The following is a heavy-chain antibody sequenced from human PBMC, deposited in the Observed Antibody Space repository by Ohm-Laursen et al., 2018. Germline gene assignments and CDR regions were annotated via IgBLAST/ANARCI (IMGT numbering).Heavy chain of an antibody. CDR2: LYYSGTT. CDR1: GGSISSYY. D-gene: IGHD3-9*01. CDR3: ATSPHDIMSSKDY. J-gene: IGHJ4*02. V-gene: IGHV4-59*04. Sequence: SETLSLTCTVSGGSISSYYWSWIRQPPGKGLEWVGYLYYSGTTYYNPSLKSRVTMSVDTSKNQFSVKLTSVTAADTAVYYCATSPHDIMSSKDYWGQGTLVTVSS.